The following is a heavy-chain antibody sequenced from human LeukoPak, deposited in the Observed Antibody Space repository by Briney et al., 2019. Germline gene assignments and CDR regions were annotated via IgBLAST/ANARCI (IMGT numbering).Heavy chain of an antibody. V-gene: IGHV3-64D*06. CDR2: ITSTGAST. CDR3: VKGERYSYSPPSDD. Sequence: GGSLRLSCAASRFIFSSYGMYWVRQAPGKGLEYVSAITSTGASTYYADSVKGRFTISRDNSKNTLYLQMSSLRPDDTALYYCVKGERYSYSPPSDDWGQGALVSVSS. D-gene: IGHD5-18*01. CDR1: RFIFSSYG. J-gene: IGHJ4*02.